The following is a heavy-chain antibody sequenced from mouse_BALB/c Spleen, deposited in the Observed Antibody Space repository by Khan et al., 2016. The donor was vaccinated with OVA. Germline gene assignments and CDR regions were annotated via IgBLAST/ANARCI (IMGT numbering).Heavy chain of an antibody. CDR3: TRKYDSDIDY. CDR1: GYSFTGYF. V-gene: IGHV1-20*02. CDR2: INPHIGEI. D-gene: IGHD2-12*01. Sequence: VQLKESGPELVKPGASVKISCRASGYSFTGYFMNWVMQSHGKRLEWIGRINPHIGEICYNQKFTDKATLTVDESSTTAHMEIRSLQSEDAAVYYWTRKYDSDIDYWGQGTTLTVSS. J-gene: IGHJ2*01.